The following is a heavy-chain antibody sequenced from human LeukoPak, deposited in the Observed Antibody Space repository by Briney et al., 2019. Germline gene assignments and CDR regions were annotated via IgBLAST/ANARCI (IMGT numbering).Heavy chain of an antibody. J-gene: IGHJ4*02. D-gene: IGHD3-16*01. CDR2: ISGSGDST. Sequence: GGSLRLSCAASGFTFSSYAMSWVRQAPGKGLEWVSTISGSGDSTYYADSVKGRFTVSRDNSKNTLYLQMNSLRAEDTAAYYCARGRGGDYWGQGNLVTVSS. CDR3: ARGRGGDY. V-gene: IGHV3-23*01. CDR1: GFTFSSYA.